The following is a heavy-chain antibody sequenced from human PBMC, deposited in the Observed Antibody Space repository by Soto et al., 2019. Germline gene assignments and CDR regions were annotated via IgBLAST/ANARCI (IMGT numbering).Heavy chain of an antibody. CDR2: IYHSGST. D-gene: IGHD5-12*01. CDR3: AAGGGLPRYY. V-gene: IGHV4-30-2*01. Sequence: SETLSLTCAVSGGSISSGGYSWSWIRQPPGKGLEWIGYIYHSGSTYYNPSLKSRVTISVDRSKNQFSLKLSSVTAADTAVYYWAAGGGLPRYYWGQGTLVTVSS. CDR1: GGSISSGGYS. J-gene: IGHJ4*02.